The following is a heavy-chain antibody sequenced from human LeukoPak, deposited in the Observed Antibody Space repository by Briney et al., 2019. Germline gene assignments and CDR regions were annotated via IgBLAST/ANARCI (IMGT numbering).Heavy chain of an antibody. CDR3: ARVDSGFDAFDI. CDR2: IIPIFGTA. J-gene: IGHJ3*02. Sequence: SVKVSCKASGGNFSSYAISWVRQAPGQGLEWMGGIIPIFGTANYAQKFQGRVTITADESTSTAYMELSSLRSEDTAVYYCARVDSGFDAFDIWGQGTMVTVSS. V-gene: IGHV1-69*13. D-gene: IGHD6-19*01. CDR1: GGNFSSYA.